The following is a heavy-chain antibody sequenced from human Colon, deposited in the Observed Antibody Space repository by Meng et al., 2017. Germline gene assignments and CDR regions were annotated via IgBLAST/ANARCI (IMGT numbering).Heavy chain of an antibody. D-gene: IGHD1-1*01. CDR3: ARGLNEGGLAHNWFDP. J-gene: IGHJ5*02. V-gene: IGHV4-31*03. Sequence: QLHGSGPGLVKPSQNLSLTCTVSGGSLSSDTYYWTWIRQDPGKGLEWIGIINHSGSTYYNPSLKSRVTMSLDTSKQQFSLKLISVTAADTAVYFCARGLNEGGLAHNWFDPWGQGTLVTVSS. CDR1: GGSLSSDTYY. CDR2: INHSGST.